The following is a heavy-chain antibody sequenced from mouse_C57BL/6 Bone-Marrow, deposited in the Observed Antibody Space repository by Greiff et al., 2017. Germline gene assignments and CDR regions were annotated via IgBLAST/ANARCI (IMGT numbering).Heavy chain of an antibody. CDR1: GFTFSDYG. J-gene: IGHJ4*01. V-gene: IGHV5-17*01. D-gene: IGHD1-1*01. CDR2: ISSGSGTI. Sequence: EVQLVESGGGLVKPGGSLKLSCAASGFTFSDYGMHWVRQAPAKGLEWVAYISSGSGTINYADTVKGRFTISRDNAKNTLFLQMTSLRSEDTAMYYCAITAVVATDAMDYWGQGTSVTVSS. CDR3: AITAVVATDAMDY.